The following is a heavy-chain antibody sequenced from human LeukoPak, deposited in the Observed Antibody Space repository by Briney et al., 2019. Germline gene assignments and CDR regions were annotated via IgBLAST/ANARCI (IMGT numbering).Heavy chain of an antibody. CDR1: GYTFTGYY. J-gene: IGHJ4*02. D-gene: IGHD3-3*01. CDR2: INPNSGGT. CDR3: ARDQERITIFGVVTLHGPVDY. Sequence: ASVKVSCKASGYTFTGYYMHWERQAPGQGLEWMGWINPNSGGTNYAQKFQGRVTMTRDTSISTAYMELSRLRSDDTAVYYCARDQERITIFGVVTLHGPVDYWGQGTLVTVSS. V-gene: IGHV1-2*02.